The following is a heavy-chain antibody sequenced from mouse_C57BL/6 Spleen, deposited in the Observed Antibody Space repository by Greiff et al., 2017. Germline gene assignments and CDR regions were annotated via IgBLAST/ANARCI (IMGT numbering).Heavy chain of an antibody. D-gene: IGHD2-3*01. Sequence: EVKLVESGPGLVKPSQSLSLTCSVTGYSITSGYYWNWIRQFPGNKLEWMGYISYDGSNNYNPSLKNRISITRDTSKNQFFLKLNSVTTEDTATYYCAVGCLLPYAMDYWGQGTSVTVSS. V-gene: IGHV3-6*01. CDR3: AVGCLLPYAMDY. CDR2: ISYDGSN. J-gene: IGHJ4*01. CDR1: GYSITSGYY.